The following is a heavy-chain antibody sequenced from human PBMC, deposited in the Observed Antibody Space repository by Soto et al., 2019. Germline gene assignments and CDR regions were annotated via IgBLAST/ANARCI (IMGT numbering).Heavy chain of an antibody. CDR2: FYYSGNA. V-gene: IGHV4-31*03. D-gene: IGHD3-10*01. Sequence: QVQLQESGPGLVKPPQTLSLTCTVSGASIRSGGFYWSWIRQHPEKGLECIGYFYYSGNAYYNPSLRSRLTISGDASKNQFSLNLSSVTAADTAVYFCARAMGAVNYFDYWGQGILVTVSS. CDR1: GASIRSGGFY. CDR3: ARAMGAVNYFDY. J-gene: IGHJ4*02.